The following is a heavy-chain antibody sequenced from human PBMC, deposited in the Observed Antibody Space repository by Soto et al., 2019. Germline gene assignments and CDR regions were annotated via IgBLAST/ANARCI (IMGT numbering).Heavy chain of an antibody. J-gene: IGHJ4*02. CDR2: IYPGDSDT. CDR1: GYRFTNYW. Sequence: EVQLVQSGAEVKKPGESLKISCKGSGYRFTNYWIGWVRQMPGKGLEWMGIIYPGDSDTRYSPSFQGQVTISADKSINTAYLQWSSLKASDTAMYYCARDYRSGTTCYEFDYWGQGTQVTVSS. D-gene: IGHD2-2*01. CDR3: ARDYRSGTTCYEFDY. V-gene: IGHV5-51*01.